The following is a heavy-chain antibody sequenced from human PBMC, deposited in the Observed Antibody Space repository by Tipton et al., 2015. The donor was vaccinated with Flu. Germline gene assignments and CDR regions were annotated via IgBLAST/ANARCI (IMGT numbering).Heavy chain of an antibody. CDR2: IYYTGST. CDR1: GGSISSGGFY. Sequence: TLSLTCNVSGGSISSGGFYWSWVRQNPGKGLEWIGYIYYTGSTYYSPSLKSRLTISIDTSKNQFSLKVSSVTAADTAVYYCARGGKAGSGSPCYRWFLGGQGAPLSFSS. CDR3: ARGGKAGSGSPCYRWFL. D-gene: IGHD2-15*01. V-gene: IGHV4-31*03. J-gene: IGHJ1*01.